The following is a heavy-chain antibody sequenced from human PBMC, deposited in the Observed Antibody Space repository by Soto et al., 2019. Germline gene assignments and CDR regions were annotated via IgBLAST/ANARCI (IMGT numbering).Heavy chain of an antibody. Sequence: SVKVSCKASGGTFSSYAISWVRQAPGQGLEWMGRIIPIFGTANYAQKFQGRVTITADESTSTAYMELSSLRSEDTAVYYCARVPGYCSGGSCQSSDYWGQGTLVTVSS. V-gene: IGHV1-69*13. J-gene: IGHJ4*02. CDR3: ARVPGYCSGGSCQSSDY. D-gene: IGHD2-15*01. CDR1: GGTFSSYA. CDR2: IIPIFGTA.